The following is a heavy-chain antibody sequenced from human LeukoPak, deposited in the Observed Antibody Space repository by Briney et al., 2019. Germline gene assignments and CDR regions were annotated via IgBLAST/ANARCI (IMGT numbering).Heavy chain of an antibody. CDR1: GFTFSSYW. CDR3: AREGQIVVVVAATQSDY. CDR2: IKQDGSEK. D-gene: IGHD2-15*01. V-gene: IGHV3-7*05. J-gene: IGHJ4*02. Sequence: PGGSLRLSCAASGFTFSSYWMSWVRQAPGKGLEWVANIKQDGSEKYYVDSVKGRFTISRDNAKNSLYLQMNSLRAEDTAVYYCAREGQIVVVVAATQSDYWGQGTLVTVSS.